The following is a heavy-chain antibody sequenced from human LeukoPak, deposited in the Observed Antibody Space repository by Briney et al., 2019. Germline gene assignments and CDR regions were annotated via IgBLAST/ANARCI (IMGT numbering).Heavy chain of an antibody. Sequence: SETLSLTCAVYGGSFSGYYWSWIRQPPGKGLEWIGEINHSGSTYYNPSLKSRVTISVDRSKNQFSLKLSSVTAADTAVYYCAGRRLYYFDYWGQGTLVTVSS. CDR3: AGRRLYYFDY. CDR1: GGSFSGYY. V-gene: IGHV4-34*01. J-gene: IGHJ4*02. CDR2: INHSGST.